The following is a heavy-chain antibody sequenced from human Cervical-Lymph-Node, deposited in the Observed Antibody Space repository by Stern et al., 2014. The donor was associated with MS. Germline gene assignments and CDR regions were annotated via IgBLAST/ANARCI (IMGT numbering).Heavy chain of an antibody. CDR2: IYSSGRV. CDR1: GGSISSGSHY. J-gene: IGHJ5*01. Sequence: VQLEESGPGLVKPSQTLSLTCTVSGGSISSGSHYWSWIRQPAGKGLEWVGRIYSSGRVDYTPSFRGRVTMAVDPSKDQSSLERRSVTAADTAMYYCAREWIYEVSWFDSWGQGSLVIVSS. V-gene: IGHV4-61*02. D-gene: IGHD5/OR15-5a*01. CDR3: AREWIYEVSWFDS.